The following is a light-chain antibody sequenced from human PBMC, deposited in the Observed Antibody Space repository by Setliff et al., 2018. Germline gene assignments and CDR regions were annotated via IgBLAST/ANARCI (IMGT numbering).Light chain of an antibody. CDR3: SSCTSSSALV. J-gene: IGLJ2*01. CDR1: SSDVGGYNS. CDR2: DVS. V-gene: IGLV2-14*03. Sequence: QSALTQPASVSGSPGQSITISCTGTSSDVGGYNSVSWYQQHPGKAPKLMIYDVSKRPSGVSNRFSGSKSGNTASLTISGLQAEDEADYYCSSCTSSSALVFGGGTKVTVL.